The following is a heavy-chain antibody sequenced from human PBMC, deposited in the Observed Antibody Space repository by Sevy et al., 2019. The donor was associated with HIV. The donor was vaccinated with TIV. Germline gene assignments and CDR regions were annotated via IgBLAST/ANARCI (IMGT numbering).Heavy chain of an antibody. Sequence: ASVKVSCKASGYTFTSYDINWVRQATGQGLEWMGWMNPNSGNTGYAQKFQGRVTITRNTSISTAYMELSSLRSEDTAVYYCATAECSSTSCYGCEYYYGMDVWGQGTTVTVSS. CDR1: GYTFTSYD. D-gene: IGHD2-2*01. V-gene: IGHV1-8*03. J-gene: IGHJ6*02. CDR3: ATAECSSTSCYGCEYYYGMDV. CDR2: MNPNSGNT.